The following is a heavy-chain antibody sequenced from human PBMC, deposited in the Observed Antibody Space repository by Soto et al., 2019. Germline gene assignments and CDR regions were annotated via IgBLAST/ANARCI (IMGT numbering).Heavy chain of an antibody. V-gene: IGHV1-46*01. CDR3: AREWLGYYDSSGYYGMGALGY. CDR1: GYTFTSYY. Sequence: ASVKVSCKASGYTFTSYYMHWVRQAPGQGLEWMGIINPSGGSTSYAQKFQGRVTMTRDTSTSTVYMELSSLRSEDTAVYYCAREWLGYYDSSGYYGMGALGYWGQGTLVTVSS. J-gene: IGHJ4*02. D-gene: IGHD3-22*01. CDR2: INPSGGST.